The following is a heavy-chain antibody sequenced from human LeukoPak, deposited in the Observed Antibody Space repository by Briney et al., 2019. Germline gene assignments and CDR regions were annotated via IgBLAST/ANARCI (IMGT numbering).Heavy chain of an antibody. CDR1: GFTFSSHW. CDR3: TTDWRRSSYDFWSGYPF. J-gene: IGHJ4*02. D-gene: IGHD3-3*01. CDR2: IKSKTDGGTT. Sequence: PGGSLRLSCAASGFTFSSHWMSWVRQAPGKGLEWVGRIKSKTDGGTTDYAAPVKGRFTISRDDSKNTLYLQMNSLKTEDTAVYYCTTDWRRSSYDFWSGYPFWGQGTLVTVSS. V-gene: IGHV3-15*01.